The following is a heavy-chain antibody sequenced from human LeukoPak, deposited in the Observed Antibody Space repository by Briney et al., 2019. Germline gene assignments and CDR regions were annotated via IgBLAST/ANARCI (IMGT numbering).Heavy chain of an antibody. J-gene: IGHJ2*01. V-gene: IGHV3-7*01. CDR2: IKQDGSEK. CDR1: RFTFGSYW. Sequence: GGSLRLSCAASRFTFGSYWMSWVRQAPGKGLEWVANIKQDGSEKYYVDSVKGRFTISRDNAKNSLYLQMNSLRAEDTAVYYCARDAGRYYDFWSGYYTGWYFDLWGRGTLVTVSS. D-gene: IGHD3-3*01. CDR3: ARDAGRYYDFWSGYYTGWYFDL.